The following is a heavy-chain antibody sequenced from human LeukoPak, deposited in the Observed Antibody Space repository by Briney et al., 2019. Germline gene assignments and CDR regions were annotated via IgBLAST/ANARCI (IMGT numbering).Heavy chain of an antibody. CDR1: GFTVSSNY. CDR2: IYSGGST. J-gene: IGHJ4*02. D-gene: IGHD5-24*01. Sequence: AGGSLRLSCAASGFTVSSNYMSWVRQAPGKGLEWDSVIYSGGSTYYADSVKGRFTISRDNSKNTLHLQMNSLRVEDMAVYYCATGRDAYKSGCWGQGTLVTVSS. V-gene: IGHV3-53*01. CDR3: ATGRDAYKSGC.